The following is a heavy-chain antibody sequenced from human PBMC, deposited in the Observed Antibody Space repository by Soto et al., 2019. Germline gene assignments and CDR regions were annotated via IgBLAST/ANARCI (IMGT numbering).Heavy chain of an antibody. Sequence: QVQLQESGPRLVKPSQTLSLTCTVSGGSVSSGGYYWSWIRQHPGKGLEWIGYINYSGSTYYNPSLKSRSTISVDTSKNQSSLKMSSVTAAVTAGYYCAREIEYCSGGGSPSYYFYYWGQGTLVPVS. V-gene: IGHV4-31*03. CDR3: AREIEYCSGGGSPSYYFYY. J-gene: IGHJ4*02. CDR2: INYSGST. D-gene: IGHD2-15*01. CDR1: GGSVSSGGYY.